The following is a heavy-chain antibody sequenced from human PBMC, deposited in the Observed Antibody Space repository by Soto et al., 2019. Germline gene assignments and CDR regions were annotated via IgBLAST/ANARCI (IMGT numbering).Heavy chain of an antibody. Sequence: PSETLSLTCSVSGDSITSSSYYWGWIRQPPGKGLEWIGSGYHRGNTYYNPSLKSRVTISVDTSKNQFSLKLNSLTAADTAIYYCARQHWNYGGFNIWGQGTMVTVSS. CDR2: GYHRGNT. CDR1: GDSITSSSYY. CDR3: ARQHWNYGGFNI. D-gene: IGHD1-7*01. J-gene: IGHJ3*02. V-gene: IGHV4-39*01.